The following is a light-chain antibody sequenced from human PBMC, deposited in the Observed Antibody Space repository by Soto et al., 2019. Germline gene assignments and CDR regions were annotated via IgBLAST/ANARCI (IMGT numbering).Light chain of an antibody. CDR1: SSDVGGYNY. CDR3: SSYTSSSPLAV. Sequence: QSALTDPATVSGSPGQSNTISCTGTSSDVGGYNYVSWYQQHPGKAPKLMIYDVSNRPSGVSNRFSGSKSGNTASLTISGLQAEDEADYYCSSYTSSSPLAVFGAGTKVNVL. V-gene: IGLV2-14*01. J-gene: IGLJ1*01. CDR2: DVS.